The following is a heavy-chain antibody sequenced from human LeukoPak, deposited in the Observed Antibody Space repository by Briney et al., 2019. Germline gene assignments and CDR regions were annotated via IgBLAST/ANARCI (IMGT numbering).Heavy chain of an antibody. Sequence: GASVKVSCKASGYTFTGYYMHWVRQAPGQGLEWMGWINPNSGGTNYAQKFQGRVTMTRDTSISTAYMELSRLRSDDTAVYYCARDQFSSGWYPAANDYWGQGTLVTVSS. CDR2: INPNSGGT. CDR3: ARDQFSSGWYPAANDY. CDR1: GYTFTGYY. V-gene: IGHV1-2*02. D-gene: IGHD6-19*01. J-gene: IGHJ4*02.